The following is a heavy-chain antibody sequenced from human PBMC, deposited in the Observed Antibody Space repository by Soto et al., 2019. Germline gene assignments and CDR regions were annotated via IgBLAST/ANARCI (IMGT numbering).Heavy chain of an antibody. D-gene: IGHD3-3*01. J-gene: IGHJ6*03. CDR1: GYTFTSYD. CDR2: MNTNSGNT. CDR3: ARSGGYDFWSGYYMGYYYYYMDV. Sequence: QVQLVQSGAAVKKPGASVKVSCKASGYTFTSYDINWVRQATGQGLEWMGWMNTNSGNTGYAQKFQGRVTMTRNTSISTAYMELSSLRSEHTAVYYCARSGGYDFWSGYYMGYYYYYMDVWGKGTTVTVSS. V-gene: IGHV1-8*01.